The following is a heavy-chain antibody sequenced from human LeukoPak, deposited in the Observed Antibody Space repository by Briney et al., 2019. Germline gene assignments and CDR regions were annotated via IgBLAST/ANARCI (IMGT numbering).Heavy chain of an antibody. Sequence: GGSLRLSCAASGFTFSNYWMSWVRQAPGKGLEWVAIIKQDGNEIYYVDSMKGRFTISRDNAKNSLHLQMNSLRAEDTAVYYCARDCSSTNCYGNYWGQGTLVTVSS. D-gene: IGHD2-2*01. CDR1: GFTFSNYW. CDR3: ARDCSSTNCYGNY. V-gene: IGHV3-7*01. J-gene: IGHJ4*02. CDR2: IKQDGNEI.